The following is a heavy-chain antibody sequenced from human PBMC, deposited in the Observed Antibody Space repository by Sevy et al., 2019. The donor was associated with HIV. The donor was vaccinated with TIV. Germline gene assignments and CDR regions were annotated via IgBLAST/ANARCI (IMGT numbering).Heavy chain of an antibody. CDR2: ISNDRSDK. CDR3: ARDQVGRVRVRLGELSSPFDF. J-gene: IGHJ4*02. Sequence: GGSLRLSCAASGFIFSNSAMHWVRQAPGKGLEWVTFISNDRSDKYYADSVKGRFTISRDNSKNTLYLEMNSLRVEDTAVYYCARDQVGRVRVRLGELSSPFDFWGQGTLVTVSS. V-gene: IGHV3-30*04. D-gene: IGHD3-16*02. CDR1: GFIFSNSA.